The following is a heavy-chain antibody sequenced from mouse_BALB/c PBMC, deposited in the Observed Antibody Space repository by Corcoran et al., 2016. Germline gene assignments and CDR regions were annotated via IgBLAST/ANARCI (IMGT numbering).Heavy chain of an antibody. Sequence: QIQLVQSGPVLKKPGETVKISCKASGYTFTDYSMHWVKQAPGKGLKWMGWINTETGEPTYADDFKGRFAFSLETSASTAYLQINNLKNEDTATYFCARIYGNYWYVDVWGAGTTVTVSS. CDR3: ARIYGNYWYVDV. CDR1: GYTFTDYS. V-gene: IGHV9-2-1*01. D-gene: IGHD2-1*01. J-gene: IGHJ1*01. CDR2: INTETGEP.